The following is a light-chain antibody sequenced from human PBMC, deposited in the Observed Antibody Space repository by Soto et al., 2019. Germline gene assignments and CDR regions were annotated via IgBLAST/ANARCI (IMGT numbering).Light chain of an antibody. Sequence: EIVLTQSPGTLSLSPEERATLSCRANQSVSSSYLAWYQQKPGHAPRLLIYGASSRATGIPDRFSGSGSEKDFTLTISILEPEDFAVYYCHQYGSSSWTFGQGTKVEIK. CDR1: QSVSSSY. J-gene: IGKJ1*01. CDR2: GAS. V-gene: IGKV3-20*01. CDR3: HQYGSSSWT.